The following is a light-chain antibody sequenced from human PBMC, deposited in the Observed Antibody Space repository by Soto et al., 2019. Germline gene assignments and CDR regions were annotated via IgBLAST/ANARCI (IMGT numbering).Light chain of an antibody. V-gene: IGLV2-8*01. J-gene: IGLJ1*01. CDR3: SSYAGNTNYV. Sequence: QSALTQPPSASGSPGQSVTISCTGTSSDVGAYHYVSWYQQHPGKAPKLMIYEVNKRPSGVPDRFSGSKSGNTASLTVSGLQPEDETDYYCSSYAGNTNYVFGTGTKVTVL. CDR1: SSDVGAYHY. CDR2: EVN.